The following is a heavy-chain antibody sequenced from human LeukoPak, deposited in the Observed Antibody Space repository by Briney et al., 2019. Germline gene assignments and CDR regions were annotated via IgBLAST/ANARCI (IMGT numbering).Heavy chain of an antibody. CDR2: FDPEDGET. D-gene: IGHD3-9*01. CDR3: ATDGSGLRYFDWSDAFDI. V-gene: IGHV1-24*01. J-gene: IGHJ3*02. Sequence: APVKVSCKVSGDTLTELSMHWVRQAPGKGLEWMGGFDPEDGETIYAQKFQGRVTMTEDTSTDTAYMELSSLRSEDTAVYYCATDGSGLRYFDWSDAFDIWGQGTMVTVSS. CDR1: GDTLTELS.